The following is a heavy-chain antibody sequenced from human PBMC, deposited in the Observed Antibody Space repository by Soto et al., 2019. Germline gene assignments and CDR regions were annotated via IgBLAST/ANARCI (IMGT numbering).Heavy chain of an antibody. V-gene: IGHV3-23*01. Sequence: PGGSLRLSCAASGFTFSSYAMSWVRQAPGKGLEWVSAISGSGGSTYYADSVKGRFTISRDNSKNTLYLQMNSLRAEDTAVYYCAKDRSIAAAGTWWFDPWGQGTLVTVSS. CDR3: AKDRSIAAAGTWWFDP. CDR2: ISGSGGST. J-gene: IGHJ5*02. D-gene: IGHD6-13*01. CDR1: GFTFSSYA.